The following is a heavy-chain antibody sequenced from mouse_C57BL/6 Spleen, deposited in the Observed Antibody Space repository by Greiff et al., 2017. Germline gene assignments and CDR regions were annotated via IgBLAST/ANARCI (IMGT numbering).Heavy chain of an antibody. D-gene: IGHD2-3*01. V-gene: IGHV5-17*01. Sequence: EVMLVASGGGLVKPGGSLTLSCAASGFPFSDYGMHWVRQAPENGLEWVAYISSGSSTIYYADTVKGRFTISRDNAKNTLFLQMTSLRSEDTAMYYCARDDGYYRYFDVWGTGTTVTVSS. CDR3: ARDDGYYRYFDV. J-gene: IGHJ1*03. CDR1: GFPFSDYG. CDR2: ISSGSSTI.